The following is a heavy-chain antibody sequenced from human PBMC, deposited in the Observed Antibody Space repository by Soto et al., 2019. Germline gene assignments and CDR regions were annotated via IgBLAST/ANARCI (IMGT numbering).Heavy chain of an antibody. CDR3: ARGRGAAADYFDF. D-gene: IGHD6-13*01. CDR2: ITYSTSNT. Sequence: GGSLRLSCAASGFIFSSYAIHWVRQTPGKGLEWVSFITYSTSNTNYADSVKGRFTISRDNAKNSLYLQMNSLRDEDTAVYYCARGRGAAADYFDFWGQGTLVTVSS. CDR1: GFIFSSYA. J-gene: IGHJ4*02. V-gene: IGHV3-21*04.